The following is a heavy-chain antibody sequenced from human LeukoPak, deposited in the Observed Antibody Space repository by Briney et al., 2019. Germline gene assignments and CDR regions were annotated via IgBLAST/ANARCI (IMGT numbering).Heavy chain of an antibody. CDR2: IYYSGST. V-gene: IGHV4-39*01. Sequence: TSETLSLTCTVSGGSISSSSYYWGWIRQPPGKGLEWIGSIYYSGSTYYNPSLKSRVTISVDTSKNQISLKLSSVTAADTAVYYCARQVDHPVAGTLDDWGQGALVTVSS. CDR1: GGSISSSSYY. J-gene: IGHJ4*02. D-gene: IGHD6-19*01. CDR3: ARQVDHPVAGTLDD.